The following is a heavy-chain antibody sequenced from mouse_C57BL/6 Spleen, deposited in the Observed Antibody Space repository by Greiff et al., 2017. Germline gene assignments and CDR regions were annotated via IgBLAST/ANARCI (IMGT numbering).Heavy chain of an antibody. D-gene: IGHD1-1*01. CDR1: GFTFTDYY. Sequence: EVKLMESGGGLVQPGGSLSLSCAASGFTFTDYYMSWVRQPPGKALEWLGFIRNKANGYTTEYSASVKGRFTISRDNSQSFLYLQMNALRAEDSATYYCARSLTHYFDYWGQGTTLTVSS. V-gene: IGHV7-3*01. J-gene: IGHJ2*01. CDR3: ARSLTHYFDY. CDR2: IRNKANGYTT.